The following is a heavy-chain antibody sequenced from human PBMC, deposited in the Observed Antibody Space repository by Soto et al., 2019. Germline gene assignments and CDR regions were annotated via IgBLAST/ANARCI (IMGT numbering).Heavy chain of an antibody. CDR1: GGSVSSGSYY. CDR3: ARAQGGYNSY. V-gene: IGHV4-61*01. D-gene: IGHD5-12*01. J-gene: IGHJ4*02. CDR2: IYYSGST. Sequence: SETLSLTCTVSGGSVSSGSYYWSWIRQPPGKGLEWIGYIYYSGSTNYNPSLKSRVTISVDTSKNQFSLKLSSVTAADTAVYYCARAQGGYNSYWGQGTLVTVSS.